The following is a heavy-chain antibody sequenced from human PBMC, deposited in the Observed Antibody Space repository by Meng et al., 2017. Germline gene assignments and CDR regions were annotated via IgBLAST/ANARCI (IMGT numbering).Heavy chain of an antibody. CDR1: GFTFRSYS. CDR2: ISSSSSYI. Sequence: GESLKISCAASGFTFRSYSMNWVRPAPGKGLGWGSSISSSSSYIYYADAVEGRFTISRDNAKNSLYLQMNSRRAEDTAVYYCARAGRAARPSYYYYYGMDVWGQGTTVTVSS. V-gene: IGHV3-21*01. CDR3: ARAGRAARPSYYYYYGMDV. J-gene: IGHJ6*02. D-gene: IGHD6-6*01.